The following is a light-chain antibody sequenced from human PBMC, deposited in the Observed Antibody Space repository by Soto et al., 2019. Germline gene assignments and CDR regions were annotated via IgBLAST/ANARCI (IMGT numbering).Light chain of an antibody. J-gene: IGLJ1*01. CDR2: ANN. CDR3: QSYDSSLSGYV. Sequence: QSALTQPPSVSGAPGQRVTISCTGSSSNIGAGYDVHWYQQLPGTALKLLIYANNIRPSGVTGRFSGSKSGTSASLAITGLQAEDEADYYCQSYDSSLSGYVFGTGTKVTVL. CDR1: SSNIGAGYD. V-gene: IGLV1-40*01.